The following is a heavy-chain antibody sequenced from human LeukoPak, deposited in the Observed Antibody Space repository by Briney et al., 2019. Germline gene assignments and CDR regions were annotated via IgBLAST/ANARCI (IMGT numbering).Heavy chain of an antibody. V-gene: IGHV3-30*18. CDR2: ISYDGSNK. D-gene: IGHD4-17*01. Sequence: PGGSLRLSCAASGFTFSSYAMSWVRQAPGKGLEWVAVISYDGSNKYYADSVEGRFTISRDNSKNTLYLQMNSLRAEDTAVYYCAKDGAPNDYGTGAFDIWGQGTMVTVSS. CDR1: GFTFSSYA. CDR3: AKDGAPNDYGTGAFDI. J-gene: IGHJ3*02.